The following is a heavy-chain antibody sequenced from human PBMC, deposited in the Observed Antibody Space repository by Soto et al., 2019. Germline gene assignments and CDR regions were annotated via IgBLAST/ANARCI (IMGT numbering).Heavy chain of an antibody. Sequence: SLRLSCAASGFTFDDYAMHWVRQAPGKGLEWVSGISWNSGSIGYADSVKGRFTISRDNAKNSLYLQMNSLRAEDTALYYCAKDADFWSGYYTRWGQGTLVTVSS. J-gene: IGHJ4*02. CDR3: AKDADFWSGYYTR. D-gene: IGHD3-3*01. CDR1: GFTFDDYA. V-gene: IGHV3-9*01. CDR2: ISWNSGSI.